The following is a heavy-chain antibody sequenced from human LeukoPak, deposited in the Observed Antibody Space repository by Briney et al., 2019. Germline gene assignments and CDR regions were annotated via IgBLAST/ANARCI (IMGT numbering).Heavy chain of an antibody. V-gene: IGHV3-23*01. D-gene: IGHD1-1*01. Sequence: GGALRLSCAASGFTFSSYAMNWVRQAPGKGLEWVSVISTSGDSIYYADYVKGRFTISRDNSKNSLFVQMNSLRAEDTAVYFCAKSRSGSANWALQIFDNWGQGTLVTVSS. J-gene: IGHJ4*02. CDR2: ISTSGDSI. CDR1: GFTFSSYA. CDR3: AKSRSGSANWALQIFDN.